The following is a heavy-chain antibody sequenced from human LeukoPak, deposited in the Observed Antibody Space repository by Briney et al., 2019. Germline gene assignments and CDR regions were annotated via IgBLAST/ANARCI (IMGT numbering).Heavy chain of an antibody. CDR2: ISAYNGNT. CDR1: GYTFTSYG. D-gene: IGHD1-26*01. V-gene: IGHV1-18*01. CDR3: ARGMRQYSSINDEYFQH. Sequence: GASVKVSCKASGYTFTSYGISWVRRAPGQGLEWMGWISAYNGNTNYAQKLQGRVTMTTDTSTSTAYMELRSLRSDDTAVYYCARGMRQYSSINDEYFQHWGQGTLVTVSS. J-gene: IGHJ1*01.